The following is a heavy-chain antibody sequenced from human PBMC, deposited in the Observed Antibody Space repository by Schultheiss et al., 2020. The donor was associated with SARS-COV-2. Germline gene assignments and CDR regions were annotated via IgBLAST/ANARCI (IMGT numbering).Heavy chain of an antibody. CDR3: ARAYSSSWYNWFDP. V-gene: IGHV1-8*02. J-gene: IGHJ5*02. CDR1: GYTFTSYD. D-gene: IGHD6-13*01. CDR2: MNPNSGNT. Sequence: ASVKVSCKASGYTFTSYDINWVRQATGQGLEWMGWMNPNSGNTGYAQKFQGRVTMTRNTSISTAYMELSSLRSEETAVYYCARAYSSSWYNWFDPWGQGTLVTVSS.